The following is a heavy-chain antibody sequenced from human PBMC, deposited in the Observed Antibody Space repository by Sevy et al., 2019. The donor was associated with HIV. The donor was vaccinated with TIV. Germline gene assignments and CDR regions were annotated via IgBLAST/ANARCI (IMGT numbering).Heavy chain of an antibody. CDR1: GFTFSAWW. CDR2: IKQDGSEK. Sequence: GGSLRLSCAASGFTFSAWWMSWVRQAPGKGLEWVANIKQDGSEKDYVDSVKGRFSISRDNAKNSMYLQMNNLGAEDTAVYYCARGSYYFDYWGQRTLVTVSS. V-gene: IGHV3-7*04. J-gene: IGHJ4*02. CDR3: ARGSYYFDY.